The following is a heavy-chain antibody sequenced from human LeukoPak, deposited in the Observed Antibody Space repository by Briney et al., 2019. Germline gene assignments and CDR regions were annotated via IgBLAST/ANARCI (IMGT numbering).Heavy chain of an antibody. D-gene: IGHD6-19*01. CDR2: INHSGST. Sequence: SETLSLTCAVYGGSFSGYYWSWIRQPPGKGLEWIGEINHSGSTNYNPSLKSRVTISVDTSKNQFSLKLSSVTAADTAVYYCAREHSSGEIDYWGQGTLVTVSS. CDR1: GGSFSGYY. J-gene: IGHJ4*02. V-gene: IGHV4-34*01. CDR3: AREHSSGEIDY.